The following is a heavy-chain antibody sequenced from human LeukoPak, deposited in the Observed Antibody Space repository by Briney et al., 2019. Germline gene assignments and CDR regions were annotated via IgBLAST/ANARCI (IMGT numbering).Heavy chain of an antibody. CDR2: ISSSGSTI. D-gene: IGHD4-23*01. Sequence: GGSLRLSCAASGFTFSDYYMSWIRQAPGKGLEWVSYISSSGSTIYYADSVKGRFTISRDNSKNTLYLQMNSLRAEDTAVYYCAKDLQWRWYAFDIWGQGTMVTVSS. CDR1: GFTFSDYY. V-gene: IGHV3-11*01. CDR3: AKDLQWRWYAFDI. J-gene: IGHJ3*02.